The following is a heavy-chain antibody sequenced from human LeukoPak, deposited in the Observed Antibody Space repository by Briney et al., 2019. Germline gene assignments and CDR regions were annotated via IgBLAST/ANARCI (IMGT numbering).Heavy chain of an antibody. V-gene: IGHV3-7*05. CDR1: GFTFSSYW. J-gene: IGHJ4*02. Sequence: GGSLRLSCVASGFTFSSYWMSWVRQAPGKGLEWVASIKQDGGERYYVGSVKGRFTISRDNAKNSLFLQMNSLRAEDTAVYYCARRYFDCWGQGTLVTVSS. D-gene: IGHD3-9*01. CDR2: IKQDGGER. CDR3: ARRYFDC.